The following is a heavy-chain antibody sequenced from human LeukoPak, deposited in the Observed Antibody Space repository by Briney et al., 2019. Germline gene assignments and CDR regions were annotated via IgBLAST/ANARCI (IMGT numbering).Heavy chain of an antibody. D-gene: IGHD3-10*01. Sequence: QTSETLSLTCTVSGDSISNYYWSWIRRPAGKGLEWIGRIYTSGSTNYNPSLKSRVTMSVDTSKNQFSLKLSSVTAADTAVYYCARVSSVRGAPDYYFDYWGQGTLVTVSS. J-gene: IGHJ4*02. CDR1: GDSISNYY. V-gene: IGHV4-4*07. CDR2: IYTSGST. CDR3: ARVSSVRGAPDYYFDY.